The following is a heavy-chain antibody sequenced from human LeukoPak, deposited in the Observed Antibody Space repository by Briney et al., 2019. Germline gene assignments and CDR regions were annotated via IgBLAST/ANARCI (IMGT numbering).Heavy chain of an antibody. CDR1: GASVSSGTYY. CDR2: IYSSGST. D-gene: IGHD3-22*01. CDR3: ARTYYYETTGPRDAFDM. J-gene: IGHJ3*02. Sequence: NPSETLSLTCTVSGASVSSGTYYCSWIRQPAGKGLEWIGRIYSSGSTNYNPSLKSRVTMSLDTSKNQFSLKVSSVTAADTAVYYCARTYYYETTGPRDAFDMWGQGTMVTVSS. V-gene: IGHV4-61*02.